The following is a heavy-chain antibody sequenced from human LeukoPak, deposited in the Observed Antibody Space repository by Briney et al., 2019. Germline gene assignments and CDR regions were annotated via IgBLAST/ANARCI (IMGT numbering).Heavy chain of an antibody. CDR1: GYTFTSYG. CDR3: ARAHQSYDFWSGRRYYYYGMDV. CDR2: IIPIFGTA. Sequence: GASVKVSCKASGYTFTSYGISWVRQAPGQGLEWMGGIIPIFGTANYAQKFQGRVTITRDTSASTAYMELSSLRSEDTAVYYCARAHQSYDFWSGRRYYYYGMDVWGQGTTVTVSS. V-gene: IGHV1-69*05. D-gene: IGHD3-3*01. J-gene: IGHJ6*02.